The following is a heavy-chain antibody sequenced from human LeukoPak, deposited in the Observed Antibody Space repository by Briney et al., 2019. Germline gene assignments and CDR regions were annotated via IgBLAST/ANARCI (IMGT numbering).Heavy chain of an antibody. CDR2: ISGSGGST. CDR1: GFTFSSYA. V-gene: IGHV3-23*01. Sequence: GGSLRLSCAASGFTFSSYAMSWVRQAPGKGLEWVSAISGSGGSTYYADSVKGRFTISRDNSKDTLYLQMNSLRAEDTAVYYCVRDDDRPDNGLDYWGQGTLVTVSS. D-gene: IGHD3-22*01. CDR3: VRDDDRPDNGLDY. J-gene: IGHJ4*02.